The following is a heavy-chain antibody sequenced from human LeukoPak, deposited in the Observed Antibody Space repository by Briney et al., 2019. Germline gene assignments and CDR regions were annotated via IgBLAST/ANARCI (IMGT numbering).Heavy chain of an antibody. CDR3: ARSQPRFLEWLKSRYFDY. D-gene: IGHD3-3*01. CDR2: IYYSGST. J-gene: IGHJ4*02. Sequence: PSETLSLTCTVSGGSISSYYWSWIRQPPGKGLEWIGYIYYSGSTNYNPSLKSRVTISVDTSKNQFSLKLSSVTAADTAVYYCARSQPRFLEWLKSRYFDYWGQGTLVTVSS. CDR1: GGSISSYY. V-gene: IGHV4-59*12.